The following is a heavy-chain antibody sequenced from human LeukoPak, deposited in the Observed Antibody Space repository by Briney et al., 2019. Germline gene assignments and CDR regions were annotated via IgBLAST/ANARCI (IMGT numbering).Heavy chain of an antibody. J-gene: IGHJ4*02. CDR1: GFTLSTYW. CDR2: IKQDGSEK. V-gene: IGHV3-7*01. Sequence: GESLKTSCAASGFTLSTYWMTWVRQTPGKGLEWVANIKQDGSEKDYVDSVKGRFTISRDNAKNSLYLQMNNLRAEDTAVYYCVRNWISDYWGQGTLVTVSS. CDR3: VRNWISDY. D-gene: IGHD1-1*01.